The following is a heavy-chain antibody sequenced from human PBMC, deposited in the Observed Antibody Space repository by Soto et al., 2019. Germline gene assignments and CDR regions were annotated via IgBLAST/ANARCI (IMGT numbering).Heavy chain of an antibody. CDR3: ARAGPVDYDFWSGYSPTSLDY. Sequence: SETLSLTCTVSGGSISSGGYYWSWIRQHPGKGLEWIGYIYYSGSTYYNPSLKSRVTISVDTSKNQFSLKLSSVTAADTAVYYCARAGPVDYDFWSGYSPTSLDYWGQGTLVTVSS. D-gene: IGHD3-3*01. V-gene: IGHV4-31*03. CDR2: IYYSGST. J-gene: IGHJ4*02. CDR1: GGSISSGGYY.